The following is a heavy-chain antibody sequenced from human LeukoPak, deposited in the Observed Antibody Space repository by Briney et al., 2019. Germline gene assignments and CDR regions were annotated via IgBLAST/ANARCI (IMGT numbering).Heavy chain of an antibody. V-gene: IGHV3-66*01. J-gene: IGHJ5*02. D-gene: IGHD3-22*01. Sequence: GGSLRLSCAASGFTVSSNYMSWVRQAPGKGLEWVSVIYSGGSTYYADSVKGRLTISRDNSKNTLYLQMNSLRAEDTAVYYCARENYDSSGYYSFDPWGQGTLVTVSS. CDR2: IYSGGST. CDR3: ARENYDSSGYYSFDP. CDR1: GFTVSSNY.